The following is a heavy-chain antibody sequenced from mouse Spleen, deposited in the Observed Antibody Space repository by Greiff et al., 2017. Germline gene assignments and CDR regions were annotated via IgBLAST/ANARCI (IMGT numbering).Heavy chain of an antibody. D-gene: IGHD2-1*01. CDR3: ARRGNYVDAMDY. V-gene: IGHV5-9-3*01. J-gene: IGHJ4*01. CDR2: ISSGGSYT. CDR1: GFTFSSYA. Sequence: EVHLVESGGGLVKPGGSLKLSCAASGFTFSSYAMSWVRQTPEKRLEWVATISSGGSYTYYPDSVKGRFTISRDNAKNTLYLQMSSLRSEDTAMYYCARRGNYVDAMDYWGQGTSVTVSS.